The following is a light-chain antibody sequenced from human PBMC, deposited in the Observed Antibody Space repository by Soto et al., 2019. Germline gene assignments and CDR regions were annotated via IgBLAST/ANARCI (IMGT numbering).Light chain of an antibody. CDR3: QQYDNLPAIT. CDR2: DAS. V-gene: IGKV1-33*01. CDR1: QDISNY. Sequence: DIPMTPSPSSLSASVGDRVTITCQASQDISNYLNWYQQKPGKAPKLLIYDASNLETGVPSRFSRSGSGTDFTFTISSLQPEDIATYYCQQYDNLPAITFGQGTRLEIK. J-gene: IGKJ5*01.